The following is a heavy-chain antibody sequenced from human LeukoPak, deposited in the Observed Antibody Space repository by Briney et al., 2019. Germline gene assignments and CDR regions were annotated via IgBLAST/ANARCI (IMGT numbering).Heavy chain of an antibody. CDR2: IIPIFGTA. D-gene: IGHD5-12*01. Sequence: GASVKVSCKASGGTFSSYAISWVRQAPGQGLEWMGGIIPIFGTANYAQKFQGRVTITADESTSTAYMELSSLRSEDTAVYYCARGRHSGYDPQYYFDYWGQGTLVTVSS. V-gene: IGHV1-69*13. J-gene: IGHJ4*02. CDR1: GGTFSSYA. CDR3: ARGRHSGYDPQYYFDY.